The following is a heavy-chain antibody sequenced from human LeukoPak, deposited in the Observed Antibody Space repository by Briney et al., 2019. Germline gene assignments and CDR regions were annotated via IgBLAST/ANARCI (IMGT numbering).Heavy chain of an antibody. CDR2: MNPNSGNT. Sequence: ASVKVSCKASGYTFTSYDINWVRQATGQGLEWMGWMNPNSGNTGYAQNFQGRVTMTRNTSISTAYTELSSLSSDDTAVYYCSSFRYDINYYYGMDVWGQGTTVTVSS. CDR3: SSFRYDINYYYGMDV. V-gene: IGHV1-8*01. D-gene: IGHD3-9*01. J-gene: IGHJ6*02. CDR1: GYTFTSYD.